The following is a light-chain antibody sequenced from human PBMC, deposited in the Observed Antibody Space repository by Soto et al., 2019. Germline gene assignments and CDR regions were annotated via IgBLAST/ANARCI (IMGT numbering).Light chain of an antibody. Sequence: QSALTQPASVSGSPGQSITISCTGTSSDVGGYNYVSWYQQHPGKAPKLMSYDVSNRPSGVSNRFSGSNSGNTASLTISGLQADDEADYYCSSYTRSSTDVFGTGTKLTVL. V-gene: IGLV2-14*01. CDR2: DVS. CDR1: SSDVGGYNY. J-gene: IGLJ1*01. CDR3: SSYTRSSTDV.